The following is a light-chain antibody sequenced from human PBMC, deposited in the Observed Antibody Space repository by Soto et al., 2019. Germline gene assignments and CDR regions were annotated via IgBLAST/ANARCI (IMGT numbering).Light chain of an antibody. V-gene: IGKV1-39*01. CDR2: AAS. CDR1: QSNSSY. CDR3: QQSYRTPRT. J-gene: IGKJ1*01. Sequence: DIQMTQSRSSLSASVGDRVTITCRASQSNSSYLNWYQQKPGKAPKLLIYAASSLQSGVPSRFSGSGSGTDFTLTISSLQPEDFATYYRQQSYRTPRTFGQGTKVEIK.